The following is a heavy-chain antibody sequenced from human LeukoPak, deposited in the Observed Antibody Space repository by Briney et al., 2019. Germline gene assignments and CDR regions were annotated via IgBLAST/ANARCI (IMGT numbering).Heavy chain of an antibody. J-gene: IGHJ4*02. V-gene: IGHV3-33*06. Sequence: GRSLRLSCATSGFTFSHYGMHWVRQAPGKGLEWVAVVWSDGTNTYYGDPVKGRFTISRDNFQRTVYLQMNSLRAEDTAVYYCAKEAQRGFDYSNSLDKWGQGTLVTVSS. CDR3: AKEAQRGFDYSNSLDK. D-gene: IGHD4-11*01. CDR1: GFTFSHYG. CDR2: VWSDGTNT.